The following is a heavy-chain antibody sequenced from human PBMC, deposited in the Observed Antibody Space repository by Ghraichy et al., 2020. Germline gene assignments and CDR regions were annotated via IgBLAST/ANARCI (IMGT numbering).Heavy chain of an antibody. D-gene: IGHD3-10*01. Sequence: GGSLRLSCAASGLSFSRYWMSWVRQAPGKGLEWVANIKQDGSEKYYVDSVKGRFTVSRDNAKNSLYLQMNSLRAEDTAVYYCARDRGNGYHGYWGQGTLVTVSS. CDR3: ARDRGNGYHGY. CDR1: GLSFSRYW. CDR2: IKQDGSEK. V-gene: IGHV3-7*01. J-gene: IGHJ4*02.